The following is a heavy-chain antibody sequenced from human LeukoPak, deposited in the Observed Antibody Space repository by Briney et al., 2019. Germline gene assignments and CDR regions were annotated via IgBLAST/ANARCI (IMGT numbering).Heavy chain of an antibody. CDR3: ARGPPSGYCSGGSCPPLYNWFDP. J-gene: IGHJ5*02. Sequence: ASVKVSCKASVCTFTSYDSNWVGQASGQGLEWMGWMNSNSGNTGYPRKFQGRVTIPRNTSILAADVGWRSLRSEDTAVYYCARGPPSGYCSGGSCPPLYNWFDPWGQGTLVTVSS. CDR1: VCTFTSYD. CDR2: MNSNSGNT. D-gene: IGHD2-15*01. V-gene: IGHV1-8*01.